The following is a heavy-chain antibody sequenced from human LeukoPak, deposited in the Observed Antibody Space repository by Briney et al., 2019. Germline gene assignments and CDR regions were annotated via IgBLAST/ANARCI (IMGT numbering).Heavy chain of an antibody. CDR3: AREWLSITGPQDV. V-gene: IGHV3-11*01. Sequence: GGSLRLSCAASGFTFSDYSMSWIRQAPGKGLEWVSYISSSGSTIYYADSVKGRFTISRDNAKNSLYLQMNSLRAEDTAVYYCAREWLSITGPQDVWGKGTTVTVSS. CDR2: ISSSGSTI. J-gene: IGHJ6*04. CDR1: GFTFSDYS. D-gene: IGHD1-20*01.